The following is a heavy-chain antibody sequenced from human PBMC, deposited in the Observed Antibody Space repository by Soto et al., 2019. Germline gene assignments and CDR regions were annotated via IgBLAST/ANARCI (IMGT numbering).Heavy chain of an antibody. CDR3: AREAGVHYFDY. Sequence: QVQLQESGPGLVKPSQTLSLTCTVSGASISSGDCYWDWIRQLPGKGLEWIGYIYYSGTTYSNPSLKSRVSISVDTSQNQFSLKLSSVTAADTAVYYCAREAGVHYFDYWGQGTLVTVSS. D-gene: IGHD6-19*01. CDR1: GASISSGDCY. CDR2: IYYSGTT. V-gene: IGHV4-31*03. J-gene: IGHJ4*02.